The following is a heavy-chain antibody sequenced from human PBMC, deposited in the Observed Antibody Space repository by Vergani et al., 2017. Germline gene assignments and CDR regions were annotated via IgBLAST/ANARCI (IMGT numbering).Heavy chain of an antibody. J-gene: IGHJ2*01. D-gene: IGHD3-22*01. Sequence: EVQLVESGGGLVQPGGSLRLSCAASGFTFSSYWMSWVRQAPGKGLEWVANIKQDGSEKYYVDSVKGRFTISRDNSKNTLYLQMNSLRAEDTAVYYCAKEGYDSSGYYPIYWYFDLWGRGTLVTVSS. V-gene: IGHV3-7*03. CDR2: IKQDGSEK. CDR1: GFTFSSYW. CDR3: AKEGYDSSGYYPIYWYFDL.